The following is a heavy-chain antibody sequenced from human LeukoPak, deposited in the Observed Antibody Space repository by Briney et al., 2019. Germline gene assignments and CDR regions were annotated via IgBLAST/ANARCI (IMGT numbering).Heavy chain of an antibody. CDR3: ARDLPGITIFGAFEY. CDR1: GFTFSTYN. V-gene: IGHV3-21*01. Sequence: PGGSLRLSCEASGFTFSTYNMNWVRQAPGKRLEWVSSITSSSSYAFYADSVKGRFTISRDNSKNTLYLQMNSLRAEDTAVYYCARDLPGITIFGAFEYWGQGTLVTVSS. D-gene: IGHD3-3*01. J-gene: IGHJ4*02. CDR2: ITSSSSYA.